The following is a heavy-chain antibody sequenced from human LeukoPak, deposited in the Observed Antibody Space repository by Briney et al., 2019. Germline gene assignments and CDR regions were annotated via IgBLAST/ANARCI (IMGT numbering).Heavy chain of an antibody. CDR2: IFYSGST. J-gene: IGHJ4*02. V-gene: IGHV4-39*01. Sequence: SETLSLTCTVSGGSITSSSYYWGWIRQPPGKGLEWIGSIFYSGSTYYNPSLKSRVTISVDTSKTQFSLKLSSVTAADTAVYYCAKQQLVRCFDYWGQGTLVSVSS. D-gene: IGHD6-13*01. CDR3: AKQQLVRCFDY. CDR1: GGSITSSSYY.